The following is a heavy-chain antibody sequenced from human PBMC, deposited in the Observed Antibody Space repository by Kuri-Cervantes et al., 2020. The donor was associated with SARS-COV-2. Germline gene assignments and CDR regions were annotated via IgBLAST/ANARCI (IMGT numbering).Heavy chain of an antibody. CDR2: IYYGGST. D-gene: IGHD3-3*02. CDR1: GGSFSDYY. CDR3: ARVGPFLEWLADYYYGMDV. J-gene: IGHJ6*02. Sequence: LRLSCAVYGGSFSDYYWSWIRQPPGKGLEWIGYIYYGGSTYYNPSLKSRVTISVDTSKNQFSLKLSSVTAADTAVYYCARVGPFLEWLADYYYGMDVWGQGTTVTVSS. V-gene: IGHV4-30-4*01.